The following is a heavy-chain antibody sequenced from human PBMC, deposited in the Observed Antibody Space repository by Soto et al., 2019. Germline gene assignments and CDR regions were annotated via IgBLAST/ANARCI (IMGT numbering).Heavy chain of an antibody. CDR2: TYHSGNP. V-gene: IGHV4-30-2*01. J-gene: IGHJ4*02. CDR1: GDTISTGGYT. Sequence: PSETLSLTCDVSGDTISTGGYTWAWIRQPPGKALEWIGHTYHSGNPYYNPSLKSRVTISVDTSKNQFSLKLTSVTAADTAIYYCARRIVSTETFDYWGQGTLVTVS. CDR3: ARRIVSTETFDY. D-gene: IGHD5-12*01.